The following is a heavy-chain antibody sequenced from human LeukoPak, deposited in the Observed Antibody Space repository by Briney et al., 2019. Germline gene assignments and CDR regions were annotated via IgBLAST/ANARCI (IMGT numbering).Heavy chain of an antibody. Sequence: SETLSLTCTVSGVSINTYFWSWIRQPPGKGLEWIGYVYYTGITNYNPSLKSRVSISLDTSKNQFSLSLNSVTAAETAVYYCASQLGGTTFHWGQGTLVTVSS. V-gene: IGHV4-59*01. J-gene: IGHJ4*02. CDR2: VYYTGIT. CDR1: GVSINTYF. D-gene: IGHD1/OR15-1a*01. CDR3: ASQLGGTTFH.